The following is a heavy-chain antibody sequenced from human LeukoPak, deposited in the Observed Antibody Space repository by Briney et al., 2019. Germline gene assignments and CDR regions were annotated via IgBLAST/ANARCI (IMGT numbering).Heavy chain of an antibody. V-gene: IGHV1-2*02. J-gene: IGHJ4*02. CDR1: GYTFTGYY. Sequence: GASVKVSCKASGYTFTGYYMHWVRQAPGQGLEWMGWINPNSGGTNYAQKFQGRVTMTRDTSISTAYMELSRLRSDDTAVYYCARDSGRKDIVLMVYFDYWGQGTLVTVSS. CDR2: INPNSGGT. D-gene: IGHD2-8*01. CDR3: ARDSGRKDIVLMVYFDY.